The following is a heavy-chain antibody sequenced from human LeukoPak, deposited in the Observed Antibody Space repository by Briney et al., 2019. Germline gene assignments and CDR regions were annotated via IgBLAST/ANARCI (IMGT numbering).Heavy chain of an antibody. J-gene: IGHJ6*03. V-gene: IGHV3-23*01. CDR1: GLTFSSYA. Sequence: PGGSLRLSCAASGLTFSSYAMSWVRQAPGKGLEWVSVISGSGGSTYYADSVKGRFTIARDNSKNTLYLQMGSLRAEDMAVYYCARADYSGYMDVWGKGTTVTVSS. D-gene: IGHD4-11*01. CDR3: ARADYSGYMDV. CDR2: ISGSGGST.